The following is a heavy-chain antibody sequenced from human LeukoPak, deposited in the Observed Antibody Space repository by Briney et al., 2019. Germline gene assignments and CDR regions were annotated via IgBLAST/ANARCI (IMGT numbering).Heavy chain of an antibody. CDR1: GGSVSSGSYY. J-gene: IGHJ4*02. V-gene: IGHV4-61*01. CDR2: IYYNGST. CDR3: ARDGGYSYGYDY. Sequence: KTSETLSLTCTVSGGSVSSGSYYWSWIRQPPGKGLEWIGYIYYNGSTNYNPSLKSRVTISVDTSKNQFSLKLSSVTAADTAVYYCARDGGYSYGYDYWGQGTLVTVSS. D-gene: IGHD5-18*01.